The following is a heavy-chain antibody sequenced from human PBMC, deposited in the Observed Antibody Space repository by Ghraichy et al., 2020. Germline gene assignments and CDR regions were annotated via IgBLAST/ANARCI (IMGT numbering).Heavy chain of an antibody. CDR3: ARLKVWGYCSGGSCRAFDY. V-gene: IGHV4-59*01. CDR2: IYYSGST. Sequence: SETLSLTCTVSGGSISSYYWSWIRQPPGKGLEWIGYIYYSGSTNYNPSLKSRVTISVDTSKNQFSLKLSSVTAADTAVYYCARLKVWGYCSGGSCRAFDYWGQGTLVTVSS. J-gene: IGHJ4*02. D-gene: IGHD2-15*01. CDR1: GGSISSYY.